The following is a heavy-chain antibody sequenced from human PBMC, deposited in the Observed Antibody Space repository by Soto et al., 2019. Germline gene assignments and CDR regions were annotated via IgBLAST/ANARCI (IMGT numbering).Heavy chain of an antibody. CDR1: GFTFGDYA. CDR3: TRGSRFLEWSTPIWDYYGMDV. V-gene: IGHV3-49*03. CDR2: IRSKAYGGTT. D-gene: IGHD3-3*01. Sequence: GGSLRLSCTASGFTFGDYAMSWFRQAPGKGLEWVGFIRSKAYGGTTEYAASVKGRFTISRDDSKSIAYLQMNSLKTEDTAVYYCTRGSRFLEWSTPIWDYYGMDVWGQGTTVTVSS. J-gene: IGHJ6*02.